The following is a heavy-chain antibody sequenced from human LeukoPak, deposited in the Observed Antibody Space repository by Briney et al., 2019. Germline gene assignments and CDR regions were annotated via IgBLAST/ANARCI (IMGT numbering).Heavy chain of an antibody. CDR3: ARDWTDTAMGVFDY. D-gene: IGHD5-18*01. V-gene: IGHV3-7*01. CDR2: IKQDGSEK. CDR1: GFTFSSYW. J-gene: IGHJ4*02. Sequence: GGSLRLSCAASGFTFSSYWMSWVRQAPGKGLEWVANIKQDGSEKYYVDSVKGRFIVSRDNAKNSLYLQMNSLRAEDTAVYYCARDWTDTAMGVFDYWGQGTLVIVSS.